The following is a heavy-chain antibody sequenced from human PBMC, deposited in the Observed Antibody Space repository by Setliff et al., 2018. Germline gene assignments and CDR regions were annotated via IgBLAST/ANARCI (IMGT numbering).Heavy chain of an antibody. CDR3: ARGKVLYDYVWGSYRYEDYYYGMDV. CDR2: INHSGST. V-gene: IGHV4-34*01. D-gene: IGHD3-16*02. CDR1: GGSFSGYY. J-gene: IGHJ6*02. Sequence: SETLSLTCAVYGGSFSGYYWSWIRQPPGKGLEWIGEINHSGSTNYNPSLKSRVTISGDTSKNQFSLKLSSVTAADTAVYYCARGKVLYDYVWGSYRYEDYYYGMDVWGQGTTVTVSS.